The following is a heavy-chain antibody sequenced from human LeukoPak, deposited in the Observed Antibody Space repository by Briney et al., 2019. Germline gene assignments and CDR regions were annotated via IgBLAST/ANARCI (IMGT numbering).Heavy chain of an antibody. V-gene: IGHV3-7*01. Sequence: PSETLSLTCTVSGGSISSSSYYWGWIRQPPGKGLEWVANIKHDGSDKYYVDSVKGRFTISRDNAKNSLFLQMNSLRAEDTAVYYCAREGDSSGYYSDYWGQGTLVTVSS. CDR2: IKHDGSDK. CDR1: GGSISSSSYY. D-gene: IGHD3-22*01. CDR3: AREGDSSGYYSDY. J-gene: IGHJ4*02.